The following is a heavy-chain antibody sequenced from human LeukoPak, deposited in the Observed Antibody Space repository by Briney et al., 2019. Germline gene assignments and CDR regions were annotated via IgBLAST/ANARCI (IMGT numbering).Heavy chain of an antibody. CDR2: INCNGGGT. V-gene: IGHV1-2*06. Sequence: ASVKVSCKASGYTFTGYYIHWVRQAPGQGLEWMGRINCNGGGTSYAQKFQGRVTMTRDTSISTAYMELDRLTSDDTAVYYCARGPPSNYDFWSGHPYYFDYWGQGTLVTVSS. CDR3: ARGPPSNYDFWSGHPYYFDY. CDR1: GYTFTGYY. D-gene: IGHD3-3*01. J-gene: IGHJ4*02.